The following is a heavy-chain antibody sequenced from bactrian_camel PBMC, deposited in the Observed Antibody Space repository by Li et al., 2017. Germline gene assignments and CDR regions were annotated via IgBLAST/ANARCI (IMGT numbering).Heavy chain of an antibody. V-gene: IGHV3S54*01. CDR3: AVKEGVSKPWTVLKSVQYNH. J-gene: IGHJ4*01. CDR2: IQPGTDTT. CDR1: ENVVRNYR. Sequence: HVQLVESGGGSVQAGGSLRLACASSENVVRNYRMAWFRQGPQKQREGVAAIQPGTDTTVYADSVRGRFTISQDNSKNTLYLQMDSLKPEDTGMYYCAVKEGVSKPWTVLKSVQYNHWGQGTQVTVS.